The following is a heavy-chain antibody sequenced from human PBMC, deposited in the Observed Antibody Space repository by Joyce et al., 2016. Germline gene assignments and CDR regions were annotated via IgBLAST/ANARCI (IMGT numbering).Heavy chain of an antibody. J-gene: IGHJ4*02. CDR1: GFTFHDYP. CDR3: AKGGTPRHHMQDYSLDY. V-gene: IGHV3-43*01. D-gene: IGHD4-11*01. Sequence: EVQLVESGGAVVQPGGSLRLSCTASGFTFHDYPMHWVRQAPGKGLEWVSRVTWDGGTTYYSDSVKGRFTISKDNRKNSLYLQMKSLRTEDTALYYCAKGGTPRHHMQDYSLDYWGRGTLVTVSS. CDR2: VTWDGGTT.